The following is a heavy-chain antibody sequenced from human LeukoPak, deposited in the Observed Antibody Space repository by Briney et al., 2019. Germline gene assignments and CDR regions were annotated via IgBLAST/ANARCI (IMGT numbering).Heavy chain of an antibody. CDR2: IKSKTDGGTT. V-gene: IGHV3-15*01. CDR1: GFTFSHAW. CDR3: TTDYGDGDY. Sequence: GGSLRLSCVASGFTFSHAWMSWVRQAPGKGLEWVGRIKSKTDGGTTDYAAPVKGRFTISRDDSKNTLYLQMSSLKTEDTAAYYCTTDYGDGDYWGQGTLVTVSS. D-gene: IGHD4-17*01. J-gene: IGHJ4*02.